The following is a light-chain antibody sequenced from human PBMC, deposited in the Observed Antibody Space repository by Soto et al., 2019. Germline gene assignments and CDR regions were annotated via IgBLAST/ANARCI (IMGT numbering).Light chain of an antibody. Sequence: EIVMTQSPATLSVSPGERATLSCRASQSVSSNLAWYHQKPGQAPMLLIYGASTRATGIPARFSGSGSGTEFTLTISSLQSEDFAVYYGQQYNNWPPWTFGQGTKVEIK. CDR2: GAS. CDR1: QSVSSN. V-gene: IGKV3-15*01. J-gene: IGKJ1*01. CDR3: QQYNNWPPWT.